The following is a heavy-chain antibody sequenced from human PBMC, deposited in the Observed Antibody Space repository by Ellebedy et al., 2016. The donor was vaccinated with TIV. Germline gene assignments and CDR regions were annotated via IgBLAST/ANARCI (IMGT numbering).Heavy chain of an antibody. CDR2: IYYSGNS. J-gene: IGHJ4*02. CDR1: GGSISSYY. CDR3: ATVGGTNPIDY. D-gene: IGHD2-8*01. V-gene: IGHV4-59*12. Sequence: MPSETLSLTCTVSGGSISSYYWSWIRQPPGKGLEWIGYIYYSGNSTYNPSLKSRVTISVDTSKNQFSLKLSSVTAADTAVYYCATVGGTNPIDYWGQGTLVTVSS.